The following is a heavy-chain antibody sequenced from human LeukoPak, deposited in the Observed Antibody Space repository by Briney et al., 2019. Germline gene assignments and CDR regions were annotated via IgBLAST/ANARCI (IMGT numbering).Heavy chain of an antibody. V-gene: IGHV3-21*01. D-gene: IGHD6-19*01. CDR3: ARDLGLVAGKGH. CDR2: ISSSSSYI. J-gene: IGHJ4*02. CDR1: GFTFSSYS. Sequence: GGSLRLSCAASGFTFSSYSMNWVRQAPGKGLEWVSSISSSSSYIYYADSVKGRFTISRDNSKKTVYLQMNSLRAEDTAVYYCARDLGLVAGKGHWGQGTLVTVSS.